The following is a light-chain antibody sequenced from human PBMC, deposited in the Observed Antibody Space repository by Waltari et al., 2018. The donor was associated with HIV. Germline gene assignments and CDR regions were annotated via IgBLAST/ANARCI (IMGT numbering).Light chain of an antibody. Sequence: QHMLTQPPSASPSLGAPDTPPCTISSDSSNYTVGWFPHSPGTGTRFVLRVCTGGIVGSKGDGIPDRFSVLGSGLNRYLTIKNIQEEDEGDYHCGADHGSGSNYVYVFGTGTKVTVL. J-gene: IGLJ1*01. CDR3: GADHGSGSNYVYV. CDR1: SDSSNYT. CDR2: VCTGGIVG. V-gene: IGLV9-49*01.